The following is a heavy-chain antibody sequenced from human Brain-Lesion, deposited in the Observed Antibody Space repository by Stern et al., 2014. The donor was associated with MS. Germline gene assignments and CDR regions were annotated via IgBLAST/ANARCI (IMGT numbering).Heavy chain of an antibody. CDR2: INPKSGGT. CDR3: ATYYYDSTGYNDF. D-gene: IGHD3-22*01. Sequence: VQLVESGAEVKKPGASVKVSCKASGYTFTGYYMHWVRQAPGKGLEWVGWINPKSGGTNYAQKFQGWVTMTRDTSINTAYMELSRLRSDDTAVYYCATYYYDSTGYNDFWGQGTLVTVSS. CDR1: GYTFTGYY. J-gene: IGHJ4*02. V-gene: IGHV1-2*04.